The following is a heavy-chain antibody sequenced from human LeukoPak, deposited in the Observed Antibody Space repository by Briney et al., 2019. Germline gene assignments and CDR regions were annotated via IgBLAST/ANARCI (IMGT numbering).Heavy chain of an antibody. CDR1: GFTFSSYG. V-gene: IGHV3-33*01. CDR3: ARDQLGFGELSEGNWFDP. CDR2: IWYDGSNK. Sequence: GGSLRLSCAASGFTFSSYGMHWVRQAPGKGLEWVAVIWYDGSNKYYADSVKGRFTISRDNSKNTLYLQMNSLRAEDTAVYYCARDQLGFGELSEGNWFDPWGQGTLVTVSS. D-gene: IGHD3-10*01. J-gene: IGHJ5*02.